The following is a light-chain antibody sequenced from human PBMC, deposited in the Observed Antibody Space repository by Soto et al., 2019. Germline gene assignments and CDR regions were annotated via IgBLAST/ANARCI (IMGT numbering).Light chain of an antibody. V-gene: IGKV3-15*01. CDR1: RSVSTK. Sequence: EIVMTQSPATLSLSPGERATLSCRASRSVSTKLVWYQHKPGQPPRLLISGASARATGIPDRFSGSGSGTEFTLTIASLQSEDFAVYYCQHSDNWPPTFGQGTKVEIK. CDR3: QHSDNWPPT. J-gene: IGKJ1*01. CDR2: GAS.